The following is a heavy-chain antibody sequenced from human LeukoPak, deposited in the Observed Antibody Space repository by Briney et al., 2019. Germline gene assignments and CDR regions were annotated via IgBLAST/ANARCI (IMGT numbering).Heavy chain of an antibody. J-gene: IGHJ4*02. V-gene: IGHV3-9*01. CDR2: ISWNSGSI. CDR1: GFTFDDYA. Sequence: GGSLRLSCAASGFTFDDYAMHWVRQAPGKGLEWVSGISWNSGSIGYADSVKGRFTISRDNAKNSLYLQMNSLRAEDTAVYYCARSIYGSGSYYNGGIDYWGQGTLVTVSS. CDR3: ARSIYGSGSYYNGGIDY. D-gene: IGHD3-10*01.